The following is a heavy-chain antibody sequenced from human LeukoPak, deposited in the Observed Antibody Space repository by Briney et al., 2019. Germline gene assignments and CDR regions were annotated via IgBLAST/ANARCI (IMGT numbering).Heavy chain of an antibody. Sequence: GGSLRLSCAASGFTFSSYSMNWVRQAPGKGLEWVSSISSSSSYIYYADSVKGRFTISRDNAKNSPYLQMNSLRAEDTAVYYCARVIGWLQDKSGAFDIWGQGTMVTVSS. CDR3: ARVIGWLQDKSGAFDI. J-gene: IGHJ3*02. D-gene: IGHD5-24*01. V-gene: IGHV3-21*01. CDR1: GFTFSSYS. CDR2: ISSSSSYI.